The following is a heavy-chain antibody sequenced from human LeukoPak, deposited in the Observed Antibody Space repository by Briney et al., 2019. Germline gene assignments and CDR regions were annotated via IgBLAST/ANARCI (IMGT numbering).Heavy chain of an antibody. Sequence: GRSLRLSCAASGFTFSSYGMHWVRQAPGKGLEWVAVISYDGSNKYYADSVKGRFTISRDNSKNTLDLQMNSLRAEDTAVYFCARAGGSSTWYVWYFQHWGQGTLVTVSS. D-gene: IGHD6-13*01. J-gene: IGHJ1*01. CDR2: ISYDGSNK. CDR1: GFTFSSYG. V-gene: IGHV3-30*03. CDR3: ARAGGSSTWYVWYFQH.